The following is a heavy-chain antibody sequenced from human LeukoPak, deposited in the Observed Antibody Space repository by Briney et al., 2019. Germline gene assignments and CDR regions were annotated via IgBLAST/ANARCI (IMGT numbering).Heavy chain of an antibody. J-gene: IGHJ6*02. Sequence: PGGSLRLPCAASGFTFSSYWMSWVRQAPGKGLEWVANIKQDGSEKYYVDSVKGRFTISRDNAKNSLYLQMNSLRAEDTAVYYCASVQTTTFYYYGMDVWGQGTTVTVSS. CDR3: ASVQTTTFYYYGMDV. CDR1: GFTFSSYW. D-gene: IGHD1-1*01. V-gene: IGHV3-7*02. CDR2: IKQDGSEK.